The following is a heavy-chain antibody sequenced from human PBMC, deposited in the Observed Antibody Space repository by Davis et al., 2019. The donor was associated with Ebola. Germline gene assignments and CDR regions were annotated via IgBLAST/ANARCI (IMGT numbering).Heavy chain of an antibody. CDR2: IIPFLGMA. CDR1: GYTFTNYY. CDR3: ASLTRDANNY. D-gene: IGHD5-24*01. Sequence: AASVKVSCKASGYTFTNYYMHWVRQAPGQGLEWMGRIIPFLGMADYAQEFQGKVTMTADKSTGTVDLEVSSLKSEDAAVSYCASLTRDANNYWGQGTPVTVTA. J-gene: IGHJ4*02. V-gene: IGHV1-46*01.